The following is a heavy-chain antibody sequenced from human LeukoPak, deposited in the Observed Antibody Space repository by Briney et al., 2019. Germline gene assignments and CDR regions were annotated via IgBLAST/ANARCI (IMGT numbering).Heavy chain of an antibody. CDR1: GYTFTGYY. D-gene: IGHD3-22*01. V-gene: IGHV1-2*02. CDR2: INPNSGGT. Sequence: GASVTVSCTASGYTFTGYYMHWVRQAPGQGLEWMGWINPNSGGTNYAQKFQGRVTMTRDTSISTAYMELSRLRAEDTAVYCCANLDYDSSGSGFDPWGQGTLVTVSS. J-gene: IGHJ5*02. CDR3: ANLDYDSSGSGFDP.